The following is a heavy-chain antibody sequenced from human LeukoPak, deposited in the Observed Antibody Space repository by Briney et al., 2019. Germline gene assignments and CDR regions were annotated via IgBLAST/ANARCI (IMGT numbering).Heavy chain of an antibody. Sequence: SETLSLTCAVYGGSFSGYSWSWIRQPPGKGLEWIGEINHSGGTNFNPSLKSRVTISIDTSKNQFSLKLRSVTAADTAVYYCARLGYTSGYMGEKYYYYYMDVWGRGTTVTVSS. V-gene: IGHV4-34*01. CDR1: GGSFSGYS. D-gene: IGHD5-18*01. CDR2: INHSGGT. CDR3: ARLGYTSGYMGEKYYYYYMDV. J-gene: IGHJ6*03.